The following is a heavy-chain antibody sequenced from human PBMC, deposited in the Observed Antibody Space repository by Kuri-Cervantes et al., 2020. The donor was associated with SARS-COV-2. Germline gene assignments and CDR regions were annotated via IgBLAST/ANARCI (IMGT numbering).Heavy chain of an antibody. CDR1: GFTFSDYY. CDR3: ASVYSSSSPDFDY. D-gene: IGHD6-6*01. J-gene: IGHJ4*02. CDR2: IYHSGST. Sequence: ESLKISCAASGFTFSDYYMSWIRQPPGKGLEWIGSIYHSGSTYYNPSLKSRVTISVDTSKNQFSLRLSSVTAADTAVYYCASVYSSSSPDFDYWAREPWSPSPQ. V-gene: IGHV4-38-2*01.